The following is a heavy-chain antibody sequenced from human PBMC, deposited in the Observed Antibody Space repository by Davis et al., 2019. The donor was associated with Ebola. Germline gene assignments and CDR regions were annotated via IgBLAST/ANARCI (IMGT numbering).Heavy chain of an antibody. CDR1: GFTFSSYG. V-gene: IGHV3-30*03. D-gene: IGHD2-2*01. J-gene: IGHJ4*02. Sequence: GESLKISCAASGFTFSSYGMHWVRQAPGKGLEWVAVISYDGTNKYYADSVKGRFTISRDNSKNTLYLQMNSPRAEDTAVYYCASRSSTSCYCLDYWGQGTLVTVSS. CDR3: ASRSSTSCYCLDY. CDR2: ISYDGTNK.